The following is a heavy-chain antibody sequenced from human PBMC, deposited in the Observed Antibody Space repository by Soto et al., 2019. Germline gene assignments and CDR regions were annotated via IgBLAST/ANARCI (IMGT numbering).Heavy chain of an antibody. Sequence: QVQLVQSGAEVKKPGSSVRVSCKASGTIFSSYTISWVRQAPGQGIEWMGRIIPILGETNSAQKFQRRVTLTADKSTKTGYIELNSLRLEDTALHYCARGLGGRMYEWGQGTTVTVSS. CDR3: ARGLGGRMYE. CDR2: IIPILGET. D-gene: IGHD3-16*01. V-gene: IGHV1-69*08. J-gene: IGHJ6*01. CDR1: GTIFSSYT.